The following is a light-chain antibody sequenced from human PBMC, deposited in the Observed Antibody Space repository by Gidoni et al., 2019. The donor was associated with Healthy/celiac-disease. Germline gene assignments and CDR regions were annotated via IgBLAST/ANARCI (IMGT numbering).Light chain of an antibody. J-gene: IGKJ1*01. CDR3: QQYYSYPRT. CDR1: QGISSY. V-gene: IGKV1-8*01. CDR2: AAS. Sequence: AIRMTQSPSSFSASTGDRVTITSRASQGISSYLAWYQQKPGKAPKLLIYAASTLQSGVPSRFSCSGSGTDFTLTISCLQSEDFATYYCQQYYSYPRTFGQGTKVEIK.